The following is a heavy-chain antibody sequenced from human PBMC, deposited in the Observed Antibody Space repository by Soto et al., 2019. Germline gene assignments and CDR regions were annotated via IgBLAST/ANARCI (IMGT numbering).Heavy chain of an antibody. CDR1: GGSISSSRYY. D-gene: IGHD6-13*01. CDR2: IYYSGST. CDR3: ARHDWGIAAAVHFDY. V-gene: IGHV4-39*01. Sequence: SETLSLTCTVSGGSISSSRYYWGWIRQPPGKGLEWIGSIYYSGSTNYNPSLKSRVTISVDTSKNQFSLKLSSVTAADTAMYYCARHDWGIAAAVHFDYWGQGTLVTVSS. J-gene: IGHJ4*02.